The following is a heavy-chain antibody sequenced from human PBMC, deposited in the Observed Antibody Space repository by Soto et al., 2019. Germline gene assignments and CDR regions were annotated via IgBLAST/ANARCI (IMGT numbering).Heavy chain of an antibody. CDR3: AKAKGYFSGGSCYLDY. Sequence: QVQLVESGGGVVQPGRSLRLSCAASGFTFSSYGMHWVRQAPGKGLEWVAVISYDGSNKYYADSVKGRFTISRDNPKNTLYLQMNSLRAEDTCVYYCAKAKGYFSGGSCYLDYWGQGTLVTVSS. CDR2: ISYDGSNK. J-gene: IGHJ4*02. D-gene: IGHD2-15*01. V-gene: IGHV3-30*18. CDR1: GFTFSSYG.